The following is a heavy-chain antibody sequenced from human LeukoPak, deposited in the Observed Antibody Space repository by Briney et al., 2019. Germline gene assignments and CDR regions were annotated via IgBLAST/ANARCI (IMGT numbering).Heavy chain of an antibody. D-gene: IGHD4-17*01. Sequence: PSQTLSLTSTVSGGSITSANYYWSWIRQPAGKGLEWIGRIYPSGDTNYNPSLKSRLTISIDTSKNQFSLKLSSVTAADTAVYYCARDQGYGDYIYDYWGQGTLVTVSS. CDR1: GGSITSANYY. CDR2: IYPSGDT. CDR3: ARDQGYGDYIYDY. V-gene: IGHV4-61*02. J-gene: IGHJ4*02.